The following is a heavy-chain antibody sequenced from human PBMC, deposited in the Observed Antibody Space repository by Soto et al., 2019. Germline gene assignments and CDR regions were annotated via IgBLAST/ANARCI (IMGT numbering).Heavy chain of an antibody. CDR3: ARVASSSSYYGMDV. V-gene: IGHV1-2*04. CDR2: INPNSGGT. CDR1: GYTFTGYY. J-gene: IGHJ6*02. D-gene: IGHD6-6*01. Sequence: GASVKVSCKASGYTFTGYYMHWVRQAPGQGLEWMGWINPNSGGTNYAQKFQGWVTMARDTSISTAYMELSRLRSDDTAVYYCARVASSSSYYGMDVWGQGTTVTVSS.